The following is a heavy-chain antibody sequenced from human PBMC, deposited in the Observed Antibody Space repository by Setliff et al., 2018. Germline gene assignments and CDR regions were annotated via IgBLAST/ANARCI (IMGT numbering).Heavy chain of an antibody. CDR3: AREQWLDPPGYYYMDV. Sequence: SETLSLTCTVSGGSISSYYWSWIRQPAGKGLEWIGHIYIGGSANYNPSLESRVTMSIDTSKNQFSLKLNSVTAADTAVYYCAREQWLDPPGYYYMDVWAKGTTVTVSS. J-gene: IGHJ6*03. CDR2: IYIGGSA. CDR1: GGSISSYY. D-gene: IGHD6-19*01. V-gene: IGHV4-4*07.